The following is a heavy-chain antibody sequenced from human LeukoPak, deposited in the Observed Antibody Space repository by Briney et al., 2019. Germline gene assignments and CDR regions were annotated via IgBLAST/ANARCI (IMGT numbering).Heavy chain of an antibody. V-gene: IGHV1-69*13. D-gene: IGHD3-22*01. Sequence: GASVKVSCKASGGTFSSYAISWVRQAPGQGLEWMGGIIPIFGTANYAQKFQGRVTITADESTSTAYMELSSLRSEDTAVYYCARGRDSSGYYFSWFDPWGQGTLVTVSS. J-gene: IGHJ5*02. CDR2: IIPIFGTA. CDR1: GGTFSSYA. CDR3: ARGRDSSGYYFSWFDP.